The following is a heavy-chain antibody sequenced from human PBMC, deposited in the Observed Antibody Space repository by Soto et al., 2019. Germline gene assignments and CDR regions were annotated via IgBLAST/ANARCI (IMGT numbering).Heavy chain of an antibody. CDR3: ARVDSAMVHQD. CDR1: GYRFISYW. V-gene: IGHV5-51*01. J-gene: IGHJ4*02. Sequence: GESLKISCKGSGYRFISYWTGWVRQMPGKGLEWMGIIYPGDSDTRYSPSFQGQVTMSADKSITTAYLQWSSLKASDTAMYYCARVDSAMVHQDWGQGTLVTVSS. CDR2: IYPGDSDT. D-gene: IGHD5-18*01.